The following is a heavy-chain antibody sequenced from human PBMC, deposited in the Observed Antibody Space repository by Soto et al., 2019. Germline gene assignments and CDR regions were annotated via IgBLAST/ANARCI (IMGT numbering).Heavy chain of an antibody. J-gene: IGHJ4*02. Sequence: SETLSLTCTVSGGSISSYYWSWIRQPPGKGLEWIGYIYYSWSTDYNPSLKSRVTISMDTSENHFAMRLTSVTAADSAVYYCARASGSSSAADYWGQGLQVTVSS. V-gene: IGHV4-59*12. CDR1: GGSISSYY. CDR2: IYYSWST. D-gene: IGHD6-6*01. CDR3: ARASGSSSAADY.